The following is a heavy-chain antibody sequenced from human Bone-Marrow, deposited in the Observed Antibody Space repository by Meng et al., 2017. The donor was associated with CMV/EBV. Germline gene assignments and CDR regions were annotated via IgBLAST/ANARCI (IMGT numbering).Heavy chain of an antibody. Sequence: ASVKVSCKASGYTFTSYYMHWVRQAPGQGLEWMGWINPNSGGTNYAQKFQGRVTMTRDTSISTAYMELSRLRSDDTAVYYCARGHVSGGSGYASSGVGDYWGKGTLVTVSS. CDR1: GYTFTSYY. D-gene: IGHD5-12*01. CDR3: ARGHVSGGSGYASSGVGDY. J-gene: IGHJ4*02. CDR2: INPNSGGT. V-gene: IGHV1-2*02.